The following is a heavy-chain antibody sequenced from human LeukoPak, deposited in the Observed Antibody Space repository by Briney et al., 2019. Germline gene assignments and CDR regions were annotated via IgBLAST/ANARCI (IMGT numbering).Heavy chain of an antibody. D-gene: IGHD2/OR15-2a*01. CDR3: ARNKAITAFFGMDV. J-gene: IGHJ6*02. V-gene: IGHV3-30*03. CDR2: IAYGGTYK. Sequence: GGSLRLSWAASGFTFSDYAMHWVRQAPGKGLEWVAVIAYGGTYKHHADSLKGRFTISRDNSRDTLYLQINSLRPEDTALYYCARNKAITAFFGMDVWGQGTTVIVSS. CDR1: GFTFSDYA.